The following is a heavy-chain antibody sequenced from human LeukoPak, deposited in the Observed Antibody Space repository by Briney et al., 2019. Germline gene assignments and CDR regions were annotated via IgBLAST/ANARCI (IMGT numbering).Heavy chain of an antibody. CDR2: ISDSGGST. CDR1: GFTFSSYG. V-gene: IGHV3-23*01. D-gene: IGHD3-10*01. J-gene: IGHJ4*02. CDR3: ASILLWYVYDY. Sequence: GGTLRLSCAASGFTFSSYGMSWVRQAPGEGLEWVSAISDSGGSTYYTDSVKGRFTISRDNSRNTLYLQMNSLRAEDTAVYYCASILLWYVYDYWGQGTLVTVSS.